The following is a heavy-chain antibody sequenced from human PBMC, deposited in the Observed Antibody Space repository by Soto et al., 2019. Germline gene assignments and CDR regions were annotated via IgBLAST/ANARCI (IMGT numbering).Heavy chain of an antibody. J-gene: IGHJ5*02. V-gene: IGHV3-7*03. CDR3: AKNQGVKLVPLATVDWFDP. CDR1: GFTFSSYW. Sequence: PGGSLRLSCAASGFTFSSYWMSWVRQAPGKGLEWVANIKQDGSEKYYVDSVKGRFTISRDNAKNTLYLQTNSLSAEDTAVYYGAKNQGVKLVPLATVDWFDPWGQGSVVTVSS. CDR2: IKQDGSEK. D-gene: IGHD1-26*01.